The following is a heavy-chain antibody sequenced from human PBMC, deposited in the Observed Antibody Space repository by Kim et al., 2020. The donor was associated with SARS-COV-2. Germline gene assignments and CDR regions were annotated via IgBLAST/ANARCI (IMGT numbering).Heavy chain of an antibody. CDR2: ISSSGSTI. CDR3: ARGHYGSGSYYNKY. Sequence: GGSLRLSCAASGFTFSSYEMNWVRQAPGKGLEWVSYISSSGSTIYYADSVKGRFTISRDNAKNSLYLQMNSLRAEDTAVYYCARGHYGSGSYYNKYWGQGTLVTVSS. V-gene: IGHV3-48*03. D-gene: IGHD3-10*01. J-gene: IGHJ4*02. CDR1: GFTFSSYE.